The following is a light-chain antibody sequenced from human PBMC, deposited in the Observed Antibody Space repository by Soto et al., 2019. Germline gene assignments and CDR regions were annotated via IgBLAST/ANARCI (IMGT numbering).Light chain of an antibody. J-gene: IGLJ1*01. CDR1: RNDIGAYEF. CDR2: EVV. Sequence: QSALTQPPSASGSPGQSVTISCTGTRNDIGAYEFVSWYQHHPGKAPKLIIYEVVQRPSGVPDRFSGSKSGNTASLIVSGLQAADEADYYCKSYAGSNTYVFGTGTKVTVL. V-gene: IGLV2-8*01. CDR3: KSYAGSNTYV.